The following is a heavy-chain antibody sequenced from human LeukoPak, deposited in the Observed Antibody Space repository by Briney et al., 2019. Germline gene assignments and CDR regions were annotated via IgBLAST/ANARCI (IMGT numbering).Heavy chain of an antibody. Sequence: PGRSLRLSCAASGFTFDDYAMHWVRQAPGKGLEWVSGISWNSGSIGNADSVKGRFTISRDNAKNSLYLQMNSLRAEDTALYYCAKGEGRGYSYGYFGYWGQGTLVTVSS. CDR2: ISWNSGSI. J-gene: IGHJ4*02. CDR1: GFTFDDYA. CDR3: AKGEGRGYSYGYFGY. V-gene: IGHV3-9*01. D-gene: IGHD5-18*01.